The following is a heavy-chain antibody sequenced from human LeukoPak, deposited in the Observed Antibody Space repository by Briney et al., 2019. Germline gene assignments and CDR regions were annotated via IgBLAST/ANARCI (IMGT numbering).Heavy chain of an antibody. V-gene: IGHV4-39*01. CDR2: IYYSGST. Sequence: SETLSLTCTVSGGSISSSSYYWGWIRQPPGKGLEWIGSIYYSGSTYYNPSPKSRVTISVDTSKNQFSLKLSSVTAADTAVYYCASRAVAGTRLDYWGQGTLVTVSS. D-gene: IGHD6-19*01. CDR1: GGSISSSSYY. J-gene: IGHJ4*02. CDR3: ASRAVAGTRLDY.